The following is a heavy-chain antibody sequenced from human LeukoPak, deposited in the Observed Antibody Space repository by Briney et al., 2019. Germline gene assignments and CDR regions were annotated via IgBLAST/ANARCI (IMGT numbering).Heavy chain of an antibody. CDR2: IYYGGTS. CDR3: APPLRSRFDS. J-gene: IGHJ4*02. V-gene: IGHV4-59*01. D-gene: IGHD1-26*01. Sequence: SETLSLTCTVSGGSISGNYWSWIRQPPGKGLEWIGYIYYGGTSNYNPSLKSRVTISVDTSKTQFSLKLSSVTAADTAVYYCAPPLRSRFDSWGQGTLVTVSS. CDR1: GGSISGNY.